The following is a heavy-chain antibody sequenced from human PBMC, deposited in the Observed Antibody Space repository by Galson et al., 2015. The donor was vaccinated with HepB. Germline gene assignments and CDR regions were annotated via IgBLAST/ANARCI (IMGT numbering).Heavy chain of an antibody. CDR1: GYTFTAYY. D-gene: IGHD6-19*01. CDR3: ARSGTGWAANWLDP. J-gene: IGHJ5*02. Sequence: SVKVSCKASGYTFTAYYMHWVRQALGQGLEWVGWMNPQNGATTYAQKFQGRVTMTSDTSINTAYMDLISLRSDDTALYFCARSGTGWAANWLDPWGPGTLVTVSS. CDR2: MNPQNGAT. V-gene: IGHV1-2*02.